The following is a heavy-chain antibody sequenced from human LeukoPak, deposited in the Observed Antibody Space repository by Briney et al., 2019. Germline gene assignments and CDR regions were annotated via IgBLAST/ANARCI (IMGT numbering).Heavy chain of an antibody. CDR2: IDPSDSYT. CDR1: GYSFTSYW. Sequence: GESLKISCKGSGYSFTSYWISWVRQMPGKGLEWMGRIDPSDSYTNYSPSFQGHVTISADKSISTAYLQWSSLKASDTAMYYCARQCYGSGSYYNVGYYYYGMDVWGKGTTVTVSS. V-gene: IGHV5-10-1*01. D-gene: IGHD3-10*01. CDR3: ARQCYGSGSYYNVGYYYYGMDV. J-gene: IGHJ6*04.